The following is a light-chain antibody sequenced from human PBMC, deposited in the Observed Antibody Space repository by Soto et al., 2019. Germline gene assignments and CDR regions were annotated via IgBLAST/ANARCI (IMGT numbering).Light chain of an antibody. CDR3: YSYSRCSHFGYA. CDR1: SSAVASYNL. Sequence: GSRAHRCAIHITKTQTSSAVASYNLVSWYPQHPGKAPKLMIYEVSKRPSGVSNRFSGSKSGNTASLTISGLQAEYEADYYCYSYSRCSHFGYAVRPVSKVTVL. CDR2: EVS. J-gene: IGLJ1*01. V-gene: IGLV2-23*02.